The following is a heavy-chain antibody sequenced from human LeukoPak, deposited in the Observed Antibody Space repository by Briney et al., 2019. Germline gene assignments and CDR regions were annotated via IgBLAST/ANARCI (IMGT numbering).Heavy chain of an antibody. CDR2: ISYDGSNK. J-gene: IGHJ5*02. CDR1: GFTFSSYG. Sequence: GGSLRLSCAASGFTFSSYGMHWVRQAPGKGLEWVAVISYDGSNKYYADSVKGRFTISRDNSKNTLYLQMNSLRAEDTAVYYRAKDQYSSSSRFFSYNWFDPWGQGTLVTVSS. V-gene: IGHV3-30*18. D-gene: IGHD6-13*01. CDR3: AKDQYSSSSRFFSYNWFDP.